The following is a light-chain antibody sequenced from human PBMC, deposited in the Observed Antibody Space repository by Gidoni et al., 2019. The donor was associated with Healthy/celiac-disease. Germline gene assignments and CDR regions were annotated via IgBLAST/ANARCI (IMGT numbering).Light chain of an antibody. J-gene: IGLJ2*01. CDR1: NIGRKS. CDR2: DYS. V-gene: IGLV3-21*02. Sequence: SYVLTQPPSASEAPGQTARITCGGNNIGRKSVHWYQQKPGQAPVLVVYDYSDRPSGIPEVFSGSSSGNTATLTISRVEAGDEADYYCQVWDSSSDHVVFGGGTKLTVL. CDR3: QVWDSSSDHVV.